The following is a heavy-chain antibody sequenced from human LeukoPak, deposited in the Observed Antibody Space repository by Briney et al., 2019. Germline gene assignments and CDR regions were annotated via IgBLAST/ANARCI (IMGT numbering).Heavy chain of an antibody. Sequence: PSETLSLTCTVSGDSISRGRYYWSWVRQPARKELEWIGRIYASGKTDYNPYTPSLKSRVAMSLDTSKNQVSLYLTSVTAADTAMYFCARSFSEKFYFESWGQGTLVTVSS. CDR3: ARSFSEKFYFES. CDR1: GDSISRGRYY. CDR2: IYASGKT. J-gene: IGHJ4*02. V-gene: IGHV4-61*02. D-gene: IGHD1-26*01.